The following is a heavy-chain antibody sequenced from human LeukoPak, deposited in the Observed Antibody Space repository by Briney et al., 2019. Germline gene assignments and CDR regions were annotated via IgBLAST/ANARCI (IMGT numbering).Heavy chain of an antibody. D-gene: IGHD1-1*01. V-gene: IGHV1-18*04. CDR2: ISAYNGNT. CDR1: GYTFTSYG. Sequence: GASVKVSCKASGYTFTSYGISWVRQAPGQGLEWVGWISAYNGNTNYAQKLRGRVTMTTDTSTSTAYMELRSLRSDDTAVYYCAGLIPTGTTHWFDPWGQGTLVTVSS. CDR3: AGLIPTGTTHWFDP. J-gene: IGHJ5*02.